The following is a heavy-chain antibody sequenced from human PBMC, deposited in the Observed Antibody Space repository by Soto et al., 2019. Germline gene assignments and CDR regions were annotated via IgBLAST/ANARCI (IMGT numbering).Heavy chain of an antibody. CDR2: INNSGNT. CDR3: ARTRNLDV. CDR1: GESLSGYY. V-gene: IGHV4-34*01. Sequence: QVQLQQWGAGLLKPSETLSLTCAVYGESLSGYYGNWIRQSPGKGLEWIGEINNSGNTNYNPSLKSRVTISIDTSKNQFSLHMSSVTAADTAVYYCARTRNLDVWGQGTTVIVSS. J-gene: IGHJ6*02. D-gene: IGHD1-1*01.